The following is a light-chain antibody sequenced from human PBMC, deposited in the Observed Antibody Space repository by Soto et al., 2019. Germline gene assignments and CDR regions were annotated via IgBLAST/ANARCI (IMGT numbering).Light chain of an antibody. Sequence: DIQMTQSPSTLSASVGDRVTITCRASQSISSWLAWYQQKPGKAPKLLIYKASSLESGVPSRISGSGSGTEFPLTISSLKPDDVATYYCKQSNSSSTFGQGTKV. CDR3: KQSNSSST. CDR1: QSISSW. CDR2: KAS. J-gene: IGKJ1*01. V-gene: IGKV1-5*03.